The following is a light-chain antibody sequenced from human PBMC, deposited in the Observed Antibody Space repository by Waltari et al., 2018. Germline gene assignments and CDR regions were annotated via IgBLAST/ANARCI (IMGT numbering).Light chain of an antibody. V-gene: IGLV3-25*03. Sequence: SSELTQPPSVSVSPGQTATITCSGDALSRQHVHWYQQKPGQAPILVIHKDTERPSGIPGGFCGVTSGPTVSLIIAGVQAEDEADYYCQSADTDNFGSYRFFGAGTKLTVL. CDR3: QSADTDNFGSYRF. CDR1: ALSRQH. CDR2: KDT. J-gene: IGLJ2*01.